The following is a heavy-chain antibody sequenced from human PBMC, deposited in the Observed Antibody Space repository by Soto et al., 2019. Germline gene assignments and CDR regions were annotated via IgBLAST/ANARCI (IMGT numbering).Heavy chain of an antibody. V-gene: IGHV3-23*01. CDR2: ISGSGGKT. D-gene: IGHD3-3*01. J-gene: IGHJ4*02. Sequence: GGSLRLSCAASGFNFAKFAMNWVRQAPGKGLEWVSTISGSGGKTFYADAVKGRFSISRDTSQNTLYLQMNSLRADDTAIYYCARWSYLDYWGQGTRVTVSS. CDR1: GFNFAKFA. CDR3: ARWSYLDY.